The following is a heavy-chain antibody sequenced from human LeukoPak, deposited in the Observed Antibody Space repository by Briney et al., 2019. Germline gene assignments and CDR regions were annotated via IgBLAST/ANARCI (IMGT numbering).Heavy chain of an antibody. Sequence: SETLSLTCAVYGGSFSGYYWSWIRQPPGKGLEWIGEINHSGSTNYNPSLKSRVTISVDTSKNQFSLKLSSVTAADTAVYYCARSPFSSGSKIYFHYWGQGTLVTVSS. CDR3: ARSPFSSGSKIYFHY. CDR2: INHSGST. D-gene: IGHD3-22*01. J-gene: IGHJ4*02. CDR1: GGSFSGYY. V-gene: IGHV4-34*01.